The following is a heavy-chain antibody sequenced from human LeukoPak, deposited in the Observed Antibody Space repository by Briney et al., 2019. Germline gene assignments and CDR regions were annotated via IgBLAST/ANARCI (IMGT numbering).Heavy chain of an antibody. J-gene: IGHJ4*02. D-gene: IGHD1-26*01. CDR2: ISGSGAST. CDR3: AKDVGKWESLHFFDY. V-gene: IGHV3-23*01. Sequence: GGSLRLSCLTSVFTLTTNSMSWVRQAPWKGLEWISGISGSGASTYYADSVKGRFTISRDDSRNTLYLQMNGLRGDDTAVYYCAKDVGKWESLHFFDYWGQGTLVTVSS. CDR1: VFTLTTNS.